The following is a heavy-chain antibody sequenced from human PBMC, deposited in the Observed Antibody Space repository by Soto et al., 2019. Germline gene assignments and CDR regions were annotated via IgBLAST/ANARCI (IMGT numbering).Heavy chain of an antibody. J-gene: IGHJ4*02. Sequence: SETLSLTCTVSGGSISSYYWSWIRQPPGKGLEWIGYIYYSGSTNYNPSLKSRVTISVDTSKNQFSLKLSSVTAADTAVYYCARGRELYDILTGYYLARYYFDYWGQGTLVTVSP. CDR2: IYYSGST. CDR1: GGSISSYY. D-gene: IGHD3-9*01. CDR3: ARGRELYDILTGYYLARYYFDY. V-gene: IGHV4-59*12.